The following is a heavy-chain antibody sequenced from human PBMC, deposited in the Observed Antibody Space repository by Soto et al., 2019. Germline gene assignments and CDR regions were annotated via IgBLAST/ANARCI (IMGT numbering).Heavy chain of an antibody. J-gene: IGHJ5*02. Sequence: ASVKVSCKASGGTFSSYAISWVRQAPGQGLEWMGWINPNSGGTNYAQKFQGRVTMTRDTSISTAYMELSRLRSDDTAVYYCARGSPNPRKNWFDPWGQGTLVTVSS. V-gene: IGHV1-2*02. CDR3: ARGSPNPRKNWFDP. D-gene: IGHD3-10*01. CDR2: INPNSGGT. CDR1: GGTFSSYA.